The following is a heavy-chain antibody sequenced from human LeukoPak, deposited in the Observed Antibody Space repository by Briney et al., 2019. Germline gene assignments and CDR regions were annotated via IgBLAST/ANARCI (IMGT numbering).Heavy chain of an antibody. CDR1: GFTFSSYW. Sequence: GGSLRLSCAASGFTFSSYWMSWVRQAPGKGLEWVANIKQDGSEKYYVDSVKGRFTISRDNAKNSLYLQMNSLRAEDTAVYYCARWEYQLLSSPPNYMDVWGKGTTVTVSS. V-gene: IGHV3-7*01. CDR2: IKQDGSEK. J-gene: IGHJ6*03. D-gene: IGHD2-2*01. CDR3: ARWEYQLLSSPPNYMDV.